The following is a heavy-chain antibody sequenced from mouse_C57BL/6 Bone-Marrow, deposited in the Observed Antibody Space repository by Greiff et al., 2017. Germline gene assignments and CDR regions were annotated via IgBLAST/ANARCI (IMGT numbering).Heavy chain of an antibody. Sequence: EVKLVESGGGLVKPGGSLQLSCAASGFTFSDYGMHWVRQAPEKGLEWVAYISSGSSTIYYADTVKGRFTISRDNAKNTLFLQMTSLRSEYTAMYYCARDGSSYWYFDVWGTGTTVTVSS. CDR3: ARDGSSYWYFDV. CDR1: GFTFSDYG. CDR2: ISSGSSTI. V-gene: IGHV5-17*01. J-gene: IGHJ1*03. D-gene: IGHD1-1*01.